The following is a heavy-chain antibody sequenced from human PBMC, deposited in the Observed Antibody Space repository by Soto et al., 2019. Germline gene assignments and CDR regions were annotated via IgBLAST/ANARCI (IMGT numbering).Heavy chain of an antibody. CDR3: ARVMITFGGVIVLDY. D-gene: IGHD3-16*02. J-gene: IGHJ4*02. CDR2: INHSGST. CDR1: GGSFSGYY. V-gene: IGHV4-34*01. Sequence: SETLSLTCAVYGGSFSGYYWSWIRQPPGKGLEWIGEINHSGSTNYNPSLKSRVTISVDTSKNQFSLKLSSVTAADTAVYYCARVMITFGGVIVLDYWGQGTLVTVSS.